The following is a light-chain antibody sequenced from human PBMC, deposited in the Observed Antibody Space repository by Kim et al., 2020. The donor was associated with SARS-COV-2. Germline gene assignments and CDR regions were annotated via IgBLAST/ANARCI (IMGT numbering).Light chain of an antibody. CDR3: CSYTSTSTLV. CDR1: SSDIGLYNY. J-gene: IGLJ1*01. V-gene: IGLV2-14*01. CDR2: EVT. Sequence: QCALTQPASVSGSPGQSITISCAGSSSDIGLYNYVSWYQKYPGKAPKLMIYEVTNRPPGVPHRFSGFKSGNTASLTISGLQAEDEADYYCCSYTSTSTLVFGTGTKVTVL.